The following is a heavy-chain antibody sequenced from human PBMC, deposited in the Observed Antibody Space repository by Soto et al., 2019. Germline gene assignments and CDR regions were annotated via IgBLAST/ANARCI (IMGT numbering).Heavy chain of an antibody. CDR2: INPNSGRT. CDR1: GYSFTAYF. CDR3: ARDWGQNSGYI. Sequence: ASVKVSCKASGYSFTAYFIHWVRQAPGQGLEWMGWINPNSGRTKNSPKFQGRVTMTRDTSVTTFYMELNLLTSDDTAVYYCARDWGQNSGYIWGQGTLVTVSS. D-gene: IGHD5-12*01. J-gene: IGHJ4*02. V-gene: IGHV1-2*02.